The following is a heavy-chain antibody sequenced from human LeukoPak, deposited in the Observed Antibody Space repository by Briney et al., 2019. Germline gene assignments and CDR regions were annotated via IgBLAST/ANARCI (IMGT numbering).Heavy chain of an antibody. J-gene: IGHJ4*02. CDR1: GFTFSSYA. Sequence: PGGSLRLSCAASGFTFSSYAMSWVRQAPGKGLEWDSAISGSGGSTYYGDSVKGRFTISRDNSKNTLYLQMNSLRAEDTAVYYCAKTRPLDSSSWSHGDYWGQGTLVTVSS. CDR2: ISGSGGST. V-gene: IGHV3-23*01. D-gene: IGHD6-13*01. CDR3: AKTRPLDSSSWSHGDY.